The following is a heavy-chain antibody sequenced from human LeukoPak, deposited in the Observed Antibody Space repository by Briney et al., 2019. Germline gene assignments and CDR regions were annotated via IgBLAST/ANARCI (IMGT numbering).Heavy chain of an antibody. CDR3: ARDDRRYYDSSGYVFARAYFDY. CDR2: ISAYNGNT. V-gene: IGHV1-18*01. Sequence: ASVKVSCKASGYTFTSYGISWVRQAPGQGLEWMGWISAYNGNTNYAQKLQGRVTMTTDTSTSTACMELRSLRSDDTAVYYCARDDRRYYDSSGYVFARAYFDYWGQGTLVTVSS. CDR1: GYTFTSYG. D-gene: IGHD3-22*01. J-gene: IGHJ4*02.